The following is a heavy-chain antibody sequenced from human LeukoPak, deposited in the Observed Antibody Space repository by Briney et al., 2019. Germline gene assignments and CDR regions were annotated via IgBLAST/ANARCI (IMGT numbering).Heavy chain of an antibody. V-gene: IGHV3-23*01. CDR3: ANYYYDRSGYKN. CDR2: ISSSGGRT. D-gene: IGHD3-22*01. J-gene: IGHJ4*02. CDR1: GFTFSSYA. Sequence: GSLRLSCEASGFTFSSYAVNWVRQAPGKGLEWASGISSSGGRTYYADSVKGRFTISRDNSKNTLYLQMNSLRAEDTAVYYCANYYYDRSGYKNWGQGTLVTVSS.